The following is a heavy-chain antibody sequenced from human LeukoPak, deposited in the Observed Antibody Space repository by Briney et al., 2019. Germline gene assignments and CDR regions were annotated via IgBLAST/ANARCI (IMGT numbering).Heavy chain of an antibody. Sequence: PGRSLRLSCAASGFTFSYYGMLRVRQAPGKGLEWVAVISYDGSKKYYAESVKGRFTISRDSAKNSLYLQMNSLRAEDTAVYYCARDRTYCGGDCYSGLDGFDIWGQGTMVTVSS. J-gene: IGHJ3*02. D-gene: IGHD2-21*01. CDR2: ISYDGSKK. CDR3: ARDRTYCGGDCYSGLDGFDI. CDR1: GFTFSYYG. V-gene: IGHV3-30*03.